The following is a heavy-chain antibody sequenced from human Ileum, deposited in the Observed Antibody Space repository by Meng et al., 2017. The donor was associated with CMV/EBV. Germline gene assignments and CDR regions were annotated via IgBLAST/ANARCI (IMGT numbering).Heavy chain of an antibody. CDR3: ARIAAPYSSSWTHLDH. J-gene: IGHJ4*02. Sequence: SLKISCAASGFIFSTYGMYWVRQAPGKGLEWVAFMRYGGSDIYYADSVKGRFTVSRDNSKNSLYLQMNSLRVEDTAVYYCARIAAPYSSSWTHLDHWGQGTLVTVSS. V-gene: IGHV3-30*02. CDR2: MRYGGSDI. D-gene: IGHD6-19*01. CDR1: GFIFSTYG.